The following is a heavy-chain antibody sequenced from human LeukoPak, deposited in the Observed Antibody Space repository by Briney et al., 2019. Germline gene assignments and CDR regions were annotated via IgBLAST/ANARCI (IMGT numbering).Heavy chain of an antibody. J-gene: IGHJ1*01. CDR2: INHSGST. CDR3: ARGQATRPATYYYGSESYYNRGYFQH. Sequence: SETLSLTCAVYGGSFSGYYWSWIRQPPGKGLEWIGEINHSGSTNYNPSLKSRATISVDTSKNQFSLKLSSVTAADTAVYYCARGQATRPATYYYGSESYYNRGYFQHWGQGTLVTVSS. D-gene: IGHD3-10*01. CDR1: GGSFSGYY. V-gene: IGHV4-34*01.